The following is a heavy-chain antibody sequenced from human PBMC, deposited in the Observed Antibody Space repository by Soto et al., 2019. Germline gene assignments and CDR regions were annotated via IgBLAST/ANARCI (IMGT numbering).Heavy chain of an antibody. Sequence: NPSETLSLTCAVYGGSFSGYYWTWIRQPPGTGLEWIGEINHSGSTNYNPSLKSRVTISVDTSKNQFSLKLSSVTAADTAVYYCAKDAPYSSSWLNWFESWGQGTLVTVSS. CDR3: AKDAPYSSSWLNWFES. J-gene: IGHJ5*01. V-gene: IGHV4-34*01. CDR2: INHSGST. D-gene: IGHD6-13*01. CDR1: GGSFSGYY.